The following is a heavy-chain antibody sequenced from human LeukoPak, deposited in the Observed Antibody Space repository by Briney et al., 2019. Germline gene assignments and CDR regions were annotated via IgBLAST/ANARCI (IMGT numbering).Heavy chain of an antibody. D-gene: IGHD3-3*01. Sequence: TLSLTCTVSGGSISSSNWWSWVRQPPGKGLEWIGEIYHSGSTNYNPSLKSRVTISVDKSKNQFSLKLSSVTAADTAVYYCARQRLGITIFGVVTHNWFDPWGQGTLVTVSS. CDR2: IYHSGST. J-gene: IGHJ5*02. CDR3: ARQRLGITIFGVVTHNWFDP. V-gene: IGHV4-4*02. CDR1: GGSISSSNW.